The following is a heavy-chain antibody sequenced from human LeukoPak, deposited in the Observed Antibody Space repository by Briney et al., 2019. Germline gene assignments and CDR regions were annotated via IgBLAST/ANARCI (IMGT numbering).Heavy chain of an antibody. CDR3: AKGVKIFGVVITLDY. CDR2: ISGSGGST. Sequence: GGSLRLSCADSGFTFSSYAMSWVRQAPGEGLEWVSAISGSGGSTYYADSVKGRFTISRDNSKNTLYLQMNSLRAEDTAVYYFAKGVKIFGVVITLDYWGQGTLVTVSS. V-gene: IGHV3-23*01. D-gene: IGHD3-3*01. J-gene: IGHJ4*02. CDR1: GFTFSSYA.